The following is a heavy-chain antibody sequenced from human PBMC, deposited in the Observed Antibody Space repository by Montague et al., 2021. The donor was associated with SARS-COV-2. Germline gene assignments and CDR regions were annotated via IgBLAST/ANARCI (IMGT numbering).Heavy chain of an antibody. V-gene: IGHV4-31*03. D-gene: IGHD2-2*01. CDR3: ARDAIGAAGGYGRDV. J-gene: IGHJ6*02. Sequence: TLSLTCTVSGGSISSGGYYWSWIRQHPGKGLEWIGYIYYDGYTYYNPSLKSRVTISVDTSKNQFSLNLSSVTAADTAVYYCARDAIGAAGGYGRDVWGQGTTVTVSS. CDR1: GGSISSGGYY. CDR2: IYYDGYT.